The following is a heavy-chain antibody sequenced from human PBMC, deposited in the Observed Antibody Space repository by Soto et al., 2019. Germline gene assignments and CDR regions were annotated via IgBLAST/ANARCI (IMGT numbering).Heavy chain of an antibody. J-gene: IGHJ4*01. V-gene: IGHV4-59*01. D-gene: IGHD3-22*01. Sequence: SETLSLTCTVSGGSISSYYWSWIRQPPGKGQERIGYIYYTGSTNYNPSLKSRVTISVDTFKNHFSLQLRSVTAADMAVYYCARAEYYDSTGLYDFDYCGHGTLVTVS. CDR2: IYYTGST. CDR1: GGSISSYY. CDR3: ARAEYYDSTGLYDFDY.